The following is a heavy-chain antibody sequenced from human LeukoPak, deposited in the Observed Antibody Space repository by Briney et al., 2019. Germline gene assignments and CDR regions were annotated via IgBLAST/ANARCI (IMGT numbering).Heavy chain of an antibody. V-gene: IGHV3-74*01. J-gene: IGHJ1*01. CDR3: ARAPSEIGGYYPEYFRH. CDR1: GFTLSSYW. CDR2: IKSDGRT. Sequence: GGSLRLSCAASGFTLSSYWMHWVRHAPGKGLVWVSRIKSDGRTNYADSVKGRFTISRDNAKNTVSLQMNSLRAEGTGVYYCARAPSEIGGYYPEYFRHWGQGTLVIVSS. D-gene: IGHD3-22*01.